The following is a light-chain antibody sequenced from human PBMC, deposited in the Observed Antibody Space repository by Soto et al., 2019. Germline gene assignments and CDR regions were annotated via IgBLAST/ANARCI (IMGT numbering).Light chain of an antibody. CDR1: QSISSY. Sequence: EIVLTQSPATLSLSPGERATLSCRASQSISSYLAWYQQKPGQAPRLLIYDASNRATGIPARFSGSGSGTDFTLTISSLEPEDFAVYYCQHRSNWWTFGQGTKVDIK. V-gene: IGKV3-11*01. CDR2: DAS. J-gene: IGKJ1*01. CDR3: QHRSNWWT.